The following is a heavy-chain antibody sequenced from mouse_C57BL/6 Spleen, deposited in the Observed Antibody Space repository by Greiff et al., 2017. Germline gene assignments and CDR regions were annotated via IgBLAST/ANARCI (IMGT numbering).Heavy chain of an antibody. J-gene: IGHJ2*01. V-gene: IGHV1-80*01. CDR1: GYAFSGYW. Sequence: QVQLTESGAELVKPGASVKISCKASGYAFSGYWMNWVKQRSGKGLEWIGKIYPGDGDINYNGKLKGKATLTADKSSSTAYMQLGSLTSEDTAVYFCAREGYFDYWGQGTTLTVSS. CDR2: IYPGDGDI. CDR3: AREGYFDY.